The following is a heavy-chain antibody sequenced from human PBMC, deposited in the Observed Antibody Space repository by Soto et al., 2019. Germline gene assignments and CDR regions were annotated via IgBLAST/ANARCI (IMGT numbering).Heavy chain of an antibody. V-gene: IGHV3-21*01. CDR2: ISATTTYK. CDR3: ARGSASKSGHLWYFDL. D-gene: IGHD2-8*02. Sequence: EVQVVESGGGLVKPGGSLRLSCTASGFTFDTYTMNWLRQAPGRGLEWVSSISATTTYKYYAASVEGRFTISRDNAKNSLYLQTNSLGAEDTAVYYCARGSASKSGHLWYFDLWGRGTLVTVCS. CDR1: GFTFDTYT. J-gene: IGHJ2*01.